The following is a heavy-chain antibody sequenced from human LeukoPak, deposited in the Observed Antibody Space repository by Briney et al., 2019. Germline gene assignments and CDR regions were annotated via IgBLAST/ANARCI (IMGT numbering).Heavy chain of an antibody. CDR3: ATGVLRFLGWYYYMDV. Sequence: ASVKVSCKVSGYTFTDYYMHWVQQAPGKGLEWMGLVDPEDGETIYAEKFQGRVTITADTSTDTAYMELSSLRSGDTAVYYCATGVLRFLGWYYYMDVWGKGTTVTVSS. CDR1: GYTFTDYY. D-gene: IGHD3-3*01. V-gene: IGHV1-69-2*01. J-gene: IGHJ6*03. CDR2: VDPEDGET.